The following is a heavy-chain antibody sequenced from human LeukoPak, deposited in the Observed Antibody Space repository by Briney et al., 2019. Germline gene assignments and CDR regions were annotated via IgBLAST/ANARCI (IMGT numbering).Heavy chain of an antibody. CDR3: TTGPRPYCTNGVRYRSGAHAFDI. Sequence: GGSLRLSCAASGFTLSSYAMSWVRQAPGKGLEWVSAISGSGGSTYYADSVKGRFTISRDNSKNTLYLQMNSLKTEDTAVYYCTTGPRPYCTNGVRYRSGAHAFDIWGQGTMVTVSS. CDR1: GFTLSSYA. D-gene: IGHD2-8*01. J-gene: IGHJ3*02. V-gene: IGHV3-23*01. CDR2: ISGSGGST.